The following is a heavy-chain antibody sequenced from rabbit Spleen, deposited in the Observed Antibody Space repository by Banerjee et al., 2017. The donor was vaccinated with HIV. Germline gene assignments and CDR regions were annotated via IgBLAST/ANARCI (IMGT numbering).Heavy chain of an antibody. Sequence: QEQLEESGGDLVKPEGSLTLTCKASGFTISSNYYMCWVRQAPGKGLEWIGCIVTGSGITYYANWVNGRFTITKTSSTTVTLQMTSLTAADTATYFCARDAGTGDYIDVYFNLWGPGTLVTVS. J-gene: IGHJ4*01. V-gene: IGHV1S45*01. CDR2: IVTGSGIT. D-gene: IGHD8-1*01. CDR3: ARDAGTGDYIDVYFNL. CDR1: GFTISSNYY.